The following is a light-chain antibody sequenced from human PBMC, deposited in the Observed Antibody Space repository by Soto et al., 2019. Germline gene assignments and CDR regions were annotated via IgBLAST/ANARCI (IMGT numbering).Light chain of an antibody. CDR3: QQYGSSPWT. CDR1: QRLSSSY. V-gene: IGKV3-20*01. Sequence: EIVLTQSPGTLSLSPGDRATLSCRASQRLSSSYLAWYQQKPGQAPRLLIYAASSRATGIPDRFSGSGSGTDFTLTLTRLQPEDFAVYYCQQYGSSPWTSGQGTKVEIK. J-gene: IGKJ1*01. CDR2: AAS.